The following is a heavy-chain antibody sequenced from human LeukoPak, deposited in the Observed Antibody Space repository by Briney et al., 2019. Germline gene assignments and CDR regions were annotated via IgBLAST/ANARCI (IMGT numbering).Heavy chain of an antibody. D-gene: IGHD5-24*01. CDR1: GXXXXXXG. V-gene: IGHV3-33*01. J-gene: IGHJ5*02. Sequence: PGGSLRLSCAAXGXXXXXXGXXXXXXAXGXXLXXVXVIWYXASDRYYADSVKGRFTISRDNSKNTLFLQMNSLRDDDTAVYYSVRGVGVSRFNYFDPWGQGTLVVVSS. CDR2: IWYXASDR. CDR3: VRGVGVSRFNYFDP.